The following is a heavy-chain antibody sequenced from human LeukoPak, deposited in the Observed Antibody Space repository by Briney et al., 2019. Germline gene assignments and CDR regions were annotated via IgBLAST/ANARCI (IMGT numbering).Heavy chain of an antibody. D-gene: IGHD5-18*01. CDR1: GGSFSGYY. V-gene: IGHV4-34*01. J-gene: IGHJ4*02. Sequence: SETLSLTCAVYGGSFSGYYWSWIRQPPGKGLEWIGEINHSGSANYNPSLKSRVTISVDTSKNQFSLKLSSVTAADTAVYYCARPGLSITAMATWGQGTLVTVSS. CDR2: INHSGSA. CDR3: ARPGLSITAMAT.